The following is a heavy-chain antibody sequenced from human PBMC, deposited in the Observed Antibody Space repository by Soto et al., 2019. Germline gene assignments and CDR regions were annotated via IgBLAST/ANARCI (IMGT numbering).Heavy chain of an antibody. CDR2: IYYSGST. D-gene: IGHD6-13*01. CDR3: AVPSSWYPYYSYYMDV. V-gene: IGHV4-39*01. J-gene: IGHJ6*03. CDR1: GGSISSSSYY. Sequence: PSETLSLTCTVPGGSISSSSYYWGWIRQPPGKRLEWIGSIYYSGSTYYNPSLKSRVTISVDTSKNQFSLKLSSVTAADTVVYYCAVPSSWYPYYSYYMDVWGKGTTVTVSS.